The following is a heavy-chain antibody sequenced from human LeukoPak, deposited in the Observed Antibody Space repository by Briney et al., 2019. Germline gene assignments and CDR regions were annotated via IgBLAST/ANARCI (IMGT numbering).Heavy chain of an antibody. CDR2: ILYSGTT. Sequence: PSETLSLTCTVSGGSISSYYWSWIRQPPGKGLEWIGYILYSGTTNSNPSLKSRVTISVDTSKNQISLKLSSVAAADTAVYYCXXXGXYSGYATHWGQGTLVTVSS. D-gene: IGHD5-12*01. V-gene: IGHV4-59*08. J-gene: IGHJ4*02. CDR3: XXXGXYSGYATH. CDR1: GGSISSYY.